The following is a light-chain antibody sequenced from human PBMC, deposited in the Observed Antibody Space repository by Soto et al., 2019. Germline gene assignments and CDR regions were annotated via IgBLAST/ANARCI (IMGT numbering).Light chain of an antibody. Sequence: VLTRAPATLSSLRRDRVNLSWGASQRISINLAWYQQKPGQAPRLLIYGASTRATGVPARFSGSGSETDFTLTTSNLQSEDCAVYYCQHYNNWPPYTFGQGTKVDIK. J-gene: IGKJ2*01. CDR1: QRISIN. CDR2: GAS. CDR3: QHYNNWPPYT. V-gene: IGKV3D-15*01.